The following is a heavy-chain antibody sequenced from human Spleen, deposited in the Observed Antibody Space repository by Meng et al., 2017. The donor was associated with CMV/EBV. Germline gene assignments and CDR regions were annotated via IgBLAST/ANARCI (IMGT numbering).Heavy chain of an antibody. CDR2: ISPNTGDT. V-gene: IGHV1-2*06. CDR1: GYSLTGYS. Sequence: KGSCKAYGYSLTGYSIHWVRQTPEKGLQWMGRISPNTGDTIYEENFQGRVTMTRDTSINTAYMELSSLTSDDTAVYYCGRGQQTFDPWGQGTLVTVSS. D-gene: IGHD1-1*01. J-gene: IGHJ5*02. CDR3: GRGQQTFDP.